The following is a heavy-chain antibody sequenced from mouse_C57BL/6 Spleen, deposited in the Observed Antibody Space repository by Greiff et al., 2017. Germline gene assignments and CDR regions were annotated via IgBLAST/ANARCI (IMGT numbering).Heavy chain of an antibody. V-gene: IGHV1-82*01. D-gene: IGHD2-10*02. CDR1: GYAFSSSW. CDR2: IYPGDGDT. CDR3: ARAYGNDEGVDY. J-gene: IGHJ2*01. Sequence: QVQLKESGPELVKPGASVKISCKASGYAFSSSWMNWVKQRPGKGLEWIGRIYPGDGDTNYNGKFKGKATLTADKSSSTAYMQISSLTSEDSAVYFCARAYGNDEGVDYWGQGTTLTVSS.